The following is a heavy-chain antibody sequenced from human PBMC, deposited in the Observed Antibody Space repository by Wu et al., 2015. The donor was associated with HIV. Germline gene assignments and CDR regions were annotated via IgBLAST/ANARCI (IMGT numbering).Heavy chain of an antibody. D-gene: IGHD6-19*01. J-gene: IGHJ4*01. V-gene: IGHV1-18*04. CDR1: GYTFDRYG. Sequence: QVQLVQSGAEVKKPGASVKVSCKTSGYTFDRYGISWVRQAPGQGLEWMAWTSPYNGKTNYAKKFQGRVTMTTDTSTSTSTAYLEVKSLRSDDTAVYFCARTFTAVAGSYYFDYWGHGTLVTVSS. CDR3: ARTFTAVAGSYYFDY. CDR2: TSPYNGKT.